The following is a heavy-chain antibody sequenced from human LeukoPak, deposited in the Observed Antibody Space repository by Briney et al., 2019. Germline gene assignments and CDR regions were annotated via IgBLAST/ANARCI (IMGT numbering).Heavy chain of an antibody. J-gene: IGHJ6*03. Sequence: GGSLRLSCAASGFTVNNNYMTWVRQAPGTGLEWVSVIYSSGSRNYADSVKGRFTISRDNSKNTLYLQMNSLRAEDTAVYYCAKALCSKVMGYMDVWGKGTTVTVPS. CDR2: IYSSGSR. D-gene: IGHD4-11*01. V-gene: IGHV3-53*01. CDR1: GFTVNNNY. CDR3: AKALCSKVMGYMDV.